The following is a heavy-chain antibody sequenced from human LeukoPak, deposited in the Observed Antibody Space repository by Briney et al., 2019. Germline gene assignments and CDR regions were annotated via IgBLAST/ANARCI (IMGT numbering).Heavy chain of an antibody. D-gene: IGHD3-22*01. Sequence: GRSLRLSCAASGFTFDDYAMHWVRHAPGKGLEWVSGISWNSGSIGYADSVKGRFTISRDNAKNSLYLQMNSLRAEDTALYYCAKVGNYYDSSGYPEDWGQGTLVTVSS. V-gene: IGHV3-9*01. CDR1: GFTFDDYA. CDR3: AKVGNYYDSSGYPED. J-gene: IGHJ4*02. CDR2: ISWNSGSI.